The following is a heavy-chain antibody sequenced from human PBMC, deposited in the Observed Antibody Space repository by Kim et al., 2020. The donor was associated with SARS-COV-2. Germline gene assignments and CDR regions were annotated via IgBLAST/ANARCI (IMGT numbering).Heavy chain of an antibody. D-gene: IGHD5-18*01. CDR2: IYSGGST. CDR1: GFTVSSNY. J-gene: IGHJ6*01. V-gene: IGHV3-53*04. Sequence: GGSLRLSCAASGFTVSSNYMSWVRQAPGKGLEWVSVIYSGGSTYYADSVKGRLTISRHNSKNTLYLQMNSQRAEDTAVYYCARDRVAMVSRQYYYYYYGMAVWGQGTTVTVSS. CDR3: ARDRVAMVSRQYYYYYYGMAV.